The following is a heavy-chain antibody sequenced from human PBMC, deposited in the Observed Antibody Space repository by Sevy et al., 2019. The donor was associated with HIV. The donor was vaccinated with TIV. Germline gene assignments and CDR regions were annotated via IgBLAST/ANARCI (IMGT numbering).Heavy chain of an antibody. J-gene: IGHJ6*02. CDR1: GFPFNDHA. CDR3: AKDINRGCDGVNCYSYYYYFYGLDV. CDR2: ISWNSRNI. Sequence: GGSLRLSCAASGFPFNDHAMHWVRQVPGKGLEWVSGISWNSRNIGYADSVKGRFTISRDNARHFVYLEMNSLRPEDTAVDYCAKDINRGCDGVNCYSYYYYFYGLDVWGQGTTVTVSS. V-gene: IGHV3-9*01. D-gene: IGHD2-21*01.